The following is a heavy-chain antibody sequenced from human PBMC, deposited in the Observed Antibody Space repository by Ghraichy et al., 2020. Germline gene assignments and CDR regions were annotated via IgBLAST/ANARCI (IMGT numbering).Heavy chain of an antibody. Sequence: SETLSLTCTVSGGSISSSSYYWGWIRQPPGKGLEWIVSIYYSGSTYYNPSLKSRVTISVDTSKNQFSLKLSSVTAADTAVYYCARLNIDVVLLSHWFDPWGQGTLVTVSS. J-gene: IGHJ5*02. V-gene: IGHV4-39*01. CDR1: GGSISSSSYY. CDR2: IYYSGST. D-gene: IGHD2-21*01. CDR3: ARLNIDVVLLSHWFDP.